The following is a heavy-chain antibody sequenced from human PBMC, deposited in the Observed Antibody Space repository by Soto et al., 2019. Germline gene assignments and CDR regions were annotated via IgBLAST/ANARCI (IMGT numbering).Heavy chain of an antibody. CDR2: INPHGGST. Sequence: QVRLVQSGAEVRRPGASVKVSCKAPGDTFTSYYLNLVRQAPGQGLEWMGVINPHGGSTKYALKVQGRVTMNRDTSRSTVYMDMRSLRFDDPAIYYCARSSGGNFGIIVEGSNWFDPWGQGTLVTVSS. D-gene: IGHD3-16*02. J-gene: IGHJ5*02. V-gene: IGHV1-46*01. CDR3: ARSSGGNFGIIVEGSNWFDP. CDR1: GDTFTSYY.